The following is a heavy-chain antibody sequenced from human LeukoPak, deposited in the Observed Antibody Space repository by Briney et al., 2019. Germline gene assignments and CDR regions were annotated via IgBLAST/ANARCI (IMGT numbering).Heavy chain of an antibody. J-gene: IGHJ6*03. CDR1: GYTFTSYG. V-gene: IGHV1-18*01. CDR3: VRDGHRLYDYYYYYMDV. Sequence: ASVKVSCKASGYTFTSYGISWVRQAPGQGLEWMGWISAYNGHTNYAQKLQGRVTMTTDASTTTAYMELRSLRSDDTAVYYCVRDGHRLYDYYYYYMDVWGKGTTVTVSS. CDR2: ISAYNGHT. D-gene: IGHD2-2*02.